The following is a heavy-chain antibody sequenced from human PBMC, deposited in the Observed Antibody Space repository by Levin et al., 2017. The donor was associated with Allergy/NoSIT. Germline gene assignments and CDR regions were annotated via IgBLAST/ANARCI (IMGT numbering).Heavy chain of an antibody. V-gene: IGHV3-33*01. J-gene: IGHJ6*03. CDR2: IWYDGSNK. D-gene: IGHD3-10*01. CDR1: GFTFSSYG. CDR3: ARPRGGHYYYYMDV. Sequence: GESLKISCAASGFTFSSYGMHWVRQAPGKGLEWVAVIWYDGSNKYYADSVKGRFTISRDNSKNTLYLQMNSLRAEDTAVYYCARPRGGHYYYYMDVWGKGTTVTVSS.